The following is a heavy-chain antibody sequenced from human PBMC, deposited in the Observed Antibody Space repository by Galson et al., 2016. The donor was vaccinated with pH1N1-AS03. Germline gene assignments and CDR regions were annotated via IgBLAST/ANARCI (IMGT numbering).Heavy chain of an antibody. CDR1: GGSFTGYC. Sequence: TLSLTCAVYGGSFTGYCWSWIRQTPGKGLEWIGEFNHRGSTDYNPSLKSRVTIAQHASENQISLKMSSVTAADTAIYYCARHHNVIVVGEGWYYDHGVDVWGQGTTVTVSS. D-gene: IGHD1-26*01. V-gene: IGHV4-34*01. CDR3: ARHHNVIVVGEGWYYDHGVDV. CDR2: FNHRGST. J-gene: IGHJ6*02.